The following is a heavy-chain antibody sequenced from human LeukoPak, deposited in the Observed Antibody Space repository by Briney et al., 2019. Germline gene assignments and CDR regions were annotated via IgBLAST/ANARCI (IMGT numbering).Heavy chain of an antibody. CDR1: GFTFSSYW. D-gene: IGHD2-15*01. CDR3: AKLSGPSSGGSPSDFDY. Sequence: GGSLRLSCAASGFTFSSYWMSWVRQAPGKGLEWVANIKQDGSNKYYADSVKGRFTISRDNSKNTLYLQMNSLRAEDTAVYYCAKLSGPSSGGSPSDFDYWGQGTLVTVSS. V-gene: IGHV3-7*01. CDR2: IKQDGSNK. J-gene: IGHJ4*02.